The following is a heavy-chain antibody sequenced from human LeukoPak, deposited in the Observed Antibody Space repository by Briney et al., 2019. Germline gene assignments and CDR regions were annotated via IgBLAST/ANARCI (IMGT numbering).Heavy chain of an antibody. CDR2: ISGSGGST. J-gene: IGHJ3*02. D-gene: IGHD6-13*01. Sequence: GGSLRLSCAASGFTFSSYAMSWVRQAPGKGLEWVSAISGSGGSTYYADSVRGRFTISRDNSKNTLYLQMNSLRAEDTAVYYCVSSYGDDAFDIWGQGTMVTVSS. CDR3: VSSYGDDAFDI. CDR1: GFTFSSYA. V-gene: IGHV3-23*01.